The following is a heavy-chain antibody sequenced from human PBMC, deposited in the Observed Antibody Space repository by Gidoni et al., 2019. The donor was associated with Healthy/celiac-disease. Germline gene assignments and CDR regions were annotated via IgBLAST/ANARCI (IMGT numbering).Heavy chain of an antibody. J-gene: IGHJ4*02. CDR3: ATDFDY. CDR2: ISYDGSNK. V-gene: IGHV3-30*03. Sequence: QVQLVEFGGGVSQPGGSLRPPCAASGFTFSSYGMHWVRRAPGKGLEWVAVISYDGSNKYYADSVKGRFTISRDNSKNTLYLQMNSLRAEDTAVYYCATDFDYWGQGTLVTVSS. CDR1: GFTFSSYG.